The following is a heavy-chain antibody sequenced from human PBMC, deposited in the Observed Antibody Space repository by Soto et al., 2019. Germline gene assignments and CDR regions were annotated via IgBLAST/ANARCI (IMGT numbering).Heavy chain of an antibody. D-gene: IGHD1-26*01. CDR3: ARREIQGPIDY. Sequence: ETLSLTCAVSGYSISSSNWWGWIRQPPGKGLEWIGYIYYSGTTYYNPSLKSRVTMSVDTSKNQFSLKLTSVTAVDTAVYYCARREIQGPIDYWGQGTLVTVPQ. CDR1: GYSISSSNW. CDR2: IYYSGTT. J-gene: IGHJ4*02. V-gene: IGHV4-28*01.